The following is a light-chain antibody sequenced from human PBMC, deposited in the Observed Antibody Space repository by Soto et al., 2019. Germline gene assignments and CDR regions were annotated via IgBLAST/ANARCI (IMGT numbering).Light chain of an antibody. Sequence: EIVLTQSPGTLSLSPGERATLSCRASQSVSNSFLAWYQQKPGQAPRLLIYVASTRATGVPDRFSGSGSGTDFTLTISRLEPEDFAVYYCQQYGSSPRTFGQGTKVEIK. CDR3: QQYGSSPRT. CDR1: QSVSNSF. V-gene: IGKV3-20*01. CDR2: VAS. J-gene: IGKJ1*01.